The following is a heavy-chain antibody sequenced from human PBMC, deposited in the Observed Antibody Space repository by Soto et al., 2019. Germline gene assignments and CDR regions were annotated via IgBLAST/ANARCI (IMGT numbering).Heavy chain of an antibody. J-gene: IGHJ6*02. V-gene: IGHV4-34*01. CDR3: ARGRGGSTVYYYYYYGMDV. Sequence: SETLSLTCAVYGGSFSGYYWSWIRQPPGKGLEWIGEFNHTGSTNYNPSLKSRVTISVDTSKNQFSLKLSSVTAADTAVYYCARGRGGSTVYYYYYYGMDVWGQGATVTVSS. CDR1: GGSFSGYY. CDR2: FNHTGST. D-gene: IGHD2-2*01.